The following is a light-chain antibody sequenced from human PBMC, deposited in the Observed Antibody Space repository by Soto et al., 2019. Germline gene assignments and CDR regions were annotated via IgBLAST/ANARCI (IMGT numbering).Light chain of an antibody. Sequence: EIGLTQSPGTLSLSPGERATLSCRASQSVSSNYLAWYQQKPGQAPRLLIYGASSRATGIPDRFSGSGSGTDFTLTISRLEPEDCAVYYCQQYGSSPPLTFGGGTKVEIK. J-gene: IGKJ4*01. V-gene: IGKV3-20*01. CDR1: QSVSSNY. CDR3: QQYGSSPPLT. CDR2: GAS.